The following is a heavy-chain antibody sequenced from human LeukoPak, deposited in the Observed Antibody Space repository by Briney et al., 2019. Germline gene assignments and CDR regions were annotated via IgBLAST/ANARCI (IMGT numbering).Heavy chain of an antibody. J-gene: IGHJ5*02. CDR1: GGSISSYY. CDR2: VYYSGST. Sequence: SETLSLTCTVSGGSISSYYWSWIRQPPGKGLEWIGYVYYSGSTNYNPSLKSRVTISVDTSKNQFSLKLSSVTAADTAVYYCARDPSGEWDRVDPWGQGTLVTVSS. V-gene: IGHV4-59*01. CDR3: ARDPSGEWDRVDP. D-gene: IGHD3-16*01.